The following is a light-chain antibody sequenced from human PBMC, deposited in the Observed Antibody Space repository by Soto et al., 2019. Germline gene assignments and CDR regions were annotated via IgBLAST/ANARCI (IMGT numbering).Light chain of an antibody. CDR2: DAS. Sequence: DIQRTQSPSTLSASVGDRVSITCRASQSISSWLAWYQQKPGKAPKLLIYDASSLESGVPSRFSGSGSGTEFTRTISSLQPDDFATYYCKQCGSYLYTFGQGTKLAIK. V-gene: IGKV1-5*01. CDR3: KQCGSYLYT. CDR1: QSISSW. J-gene: IGKJ2*01.